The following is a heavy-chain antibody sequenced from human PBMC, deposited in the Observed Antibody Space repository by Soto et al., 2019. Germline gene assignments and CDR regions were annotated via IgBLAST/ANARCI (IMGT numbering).Heavy chain of an antibody. D-gene: IGHD2-8*01. CDR3: TRDLNGGNPFDY. CDR1: GYTLTDYA. CDR2: IDPGSGAA. Sequence: QVQLVQSGAEVREPGASVRLSCKPSGYTLTDYAIHWVRQVAGQRLEWLAWIDPGSGAATYSQRVQGTIILSRDNSASTFYMDLSSLTSEDTAVYFCTRDLNGGNPFDYWGQGALVTVSS. J-gene: IGHJ4*02. V-gene: IGHV1-3*01.